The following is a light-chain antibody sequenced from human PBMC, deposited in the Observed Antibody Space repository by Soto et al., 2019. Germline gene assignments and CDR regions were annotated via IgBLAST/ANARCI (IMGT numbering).Light chain of an antibody. Sequence: DIVLTQTPLSLSVTPGQPASISCKSSQSLVFSDGKTYFYWYLQKPGQPPHLLIYAVSNRFSGVPDRFRGSGSGTDFTLRISRVEAEDVGIYYCMQTVAAPWTFGQGTKVEI. CDR2: AVS. CDR3: MQTVAAPWT. CDR1: QSLVFSDGKTY. J-gene: IGKJ1*01. V-gene: IGKV2D-29*01.